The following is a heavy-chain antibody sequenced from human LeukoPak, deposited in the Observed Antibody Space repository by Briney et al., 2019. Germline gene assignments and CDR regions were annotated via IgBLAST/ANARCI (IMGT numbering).Heavy chain of an antibody. V-gene: IGHV3-33*01. CDR1: GFTFSSHG. J-gene: IGHJ4*02. CDR2: IWYDGSNK. D-gene: IGHD6-19*01. Sequence: GGSLRLSCAASGFTFSSHGMHWVRQAPGKGLEWVAVIWYDGSNKYYADSVKGRFTISRDNSKNTLYLQMNSLRAEDTAVYYCASTGYSSGWYLFDYWGQGTLVTVSS. CDR3: ASTGYSSGWYLFDY.